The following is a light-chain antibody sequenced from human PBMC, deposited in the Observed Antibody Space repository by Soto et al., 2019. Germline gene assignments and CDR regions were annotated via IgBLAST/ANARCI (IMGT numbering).Light chain of an antibody. CDR2: GRN. CDR3: AAWDDSLSGPV. J-gene: IGLJ3*02. CDR1: SSNIGSNY. Sequence: QSVLTQPPSASGTPGQRVTISCSGSSSNIGSNYVYWYQQLPGMAPKLLIYGRNQRPSGVPDRFSGSKSGTSASLAISGLRSEDEADYYCAAWDDSLSGPVFGGGTKVTVL. V-gene: IGLV1-47*01.